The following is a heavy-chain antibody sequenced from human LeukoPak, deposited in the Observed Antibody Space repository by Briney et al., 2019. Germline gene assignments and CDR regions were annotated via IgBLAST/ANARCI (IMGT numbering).Heavy chain of an antibody. CDR2: ISGSGGST. Sequence: GGSLRLSCAASGFTFSSYAMSWVRQAPGKGLEWVSAISGSGGSTYYADSVKGRFTISRDNSKNTLYLQMNSLRAEDTAVYYGGKDGYNIRALLVLFDYGGQGTLVPVSS. D-gene: IGHD1-14*01. CDR3: GKDGYNIRALLVLFDY. CDR1: GFTFSSYA. J-gene: IGHJ4*02. V-gene: IGHV3-23*01.